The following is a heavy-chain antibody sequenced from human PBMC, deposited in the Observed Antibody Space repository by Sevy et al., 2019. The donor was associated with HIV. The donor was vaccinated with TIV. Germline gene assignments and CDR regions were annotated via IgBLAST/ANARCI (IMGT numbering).Heavy chain of an antibody. D-gene: IGHD6-19*01. CDR1: GFTFTNYG. CDR2: ISNSGANT. J-gene: IGHJ4*02. V-gene: IGHV3-23*01. CDR3: AKEWTLLSDWYGEFDY. Sequence: GGSLRLSCAASGFTFTNYGMHWVRQAPGKGLEWVSGISNSGANTYYADCVRGRFTVSRDNSKNTVYLQLNSLRAEDTAIYYCAKEWTLLSDWYGEFDYWGQGTLVTVSS.